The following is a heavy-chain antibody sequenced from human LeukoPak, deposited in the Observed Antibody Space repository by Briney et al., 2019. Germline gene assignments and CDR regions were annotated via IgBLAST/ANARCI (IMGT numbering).Heavy chain of an antibody. CDR1: GFTFSSYG. CDR2: ISYDGSNK. CDR3: AKGGTYYYGSGSYLSYMDV. Sequence: SGGSLRLSCAASGFTFSSYGMHWVRQAPGKGLEWVAVISYDGSNKYYADSVKGRFTISRDNSKNTLYLQMNSLRAEDTAVYYCAKGGTYYYGSGSYLSYMDVWGQGTTVTVSS. J-gene: IGHJ6*02. V-gene: IGHV3-30*18. D-gene: IGHD3-10*01.